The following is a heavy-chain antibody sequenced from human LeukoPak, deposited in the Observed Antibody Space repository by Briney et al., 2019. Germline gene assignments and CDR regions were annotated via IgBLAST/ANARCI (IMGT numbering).Heavy chain of an antibody. D-gene: IGHD1-7*01. CDR1: GFTFSSYG. V-gene: IGHV3-30*02. J-gene: IGHJ4*02. CDR3: ASGLELRFGFDY. CDR2: IRYDGSNK. Sequence: GGSLRLSCAASGFTFSSYGMHWVRQAPGKGLEWVAFIRYDGSNKYYADSVKGRFTISRDNSKNTLYLQMNSLRAEDTAVYYCASGLELRFGFDYWGQGTLVTVSS.